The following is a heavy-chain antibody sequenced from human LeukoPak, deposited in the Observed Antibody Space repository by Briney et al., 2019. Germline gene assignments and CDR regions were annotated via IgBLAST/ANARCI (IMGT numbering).Heavy chain of an antibody. CDR1: GFTFRTSW. CDR3: ARGPHYGALDY. Sequence: GGSLRLSCAASGFTFRTSWISWVRQAPGKGLEWVADLHPDGSSTTYYVDSVKGRFTVSRDNAENSAYLRMKNLRVEDTAIYYCARGPHYGALDYWGQGILVTVSS. V-gene: IGHV3-7*01. J-gene: IGHJ4*02. D-gene: IGHD4-17*01. CDR2: LHPDGSSTT.